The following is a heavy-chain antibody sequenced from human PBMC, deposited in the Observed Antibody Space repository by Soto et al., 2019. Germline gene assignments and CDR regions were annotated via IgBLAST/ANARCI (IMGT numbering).Heavy chain of an antibody. Sequence: PGGSLRLSCSASGFTFSSYAMHWVRQAPGKGLEYVSAISSNGGSTYYADSVKGRFTISRDNSKNTLYLQMSSLRAEGTAVYYCVKAPIRFLEWLLSDYYYYGMDVWGQGTTVTVSS. CDR3: VKAPIRFLEWLLSDYYYYGMDV. D-gene: IGHD3-3*01. CDR1: GFTFSSYA. CDR2: ISSNGGST. V-gene: IGHV3-64D*08. J-gene: IGHJ6*02.